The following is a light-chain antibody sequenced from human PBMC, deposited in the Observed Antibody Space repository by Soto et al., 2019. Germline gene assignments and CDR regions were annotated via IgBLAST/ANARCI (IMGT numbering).Light chain of an antibody. J-gene: IGLJ1*01. CDR2: TND. CDR3: ATWDVRLNGYV. CDR1: SPNIGSNI. Sequence: QSVLTQPPSASGTPGQRVTISCSGSSPNIGSNIVNWYQQLRGTAPKLLIYTNDQRPSGVPDRFSGSKSGTSASLAISGLQSEDEADYYCATWDVRLNGYVFGTGTKVTVL. V-gene: IGLV1-44*01.